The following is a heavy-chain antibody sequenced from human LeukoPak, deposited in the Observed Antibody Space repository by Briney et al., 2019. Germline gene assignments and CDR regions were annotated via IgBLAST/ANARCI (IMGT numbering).Heavy chain of an antibody. CDR2: IYHRAST. Sequence: SETLSLTCAVYGGSISRYYWSWIRQSPGKGLEWIADIYHRASTNYNPSLKSRVTISVDTSKNQFSLKVRSLSAADTAVYYCARGATISETGYFDFWGQGTLVTVSS. V-gene: IGHV4-34*01. CDR3: ARGATISETGYFDF. CDR1: GGSISRYY. D-gene: IGHD5-24*01. J-gene: IGHJ4*03.